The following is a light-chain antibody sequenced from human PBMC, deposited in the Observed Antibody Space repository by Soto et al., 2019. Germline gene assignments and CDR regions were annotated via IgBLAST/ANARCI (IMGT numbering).Light chain of an antibody. V-gene: IGKV1-5*03. CDR1: KSISSW. J-gene: IGKJ1*01. Sequence: DIQMTQSPSTLSASVGDRVIITCRASKSISSWLAWYQQKPGKAPNLLIYRASTLKSGIPSRFSGSGSGTEFTLTISSLQPDDFATDYCQQYDRASWTFGPGTKVDIK. CDR2: RAS. CDR3: QQYDRASWT.